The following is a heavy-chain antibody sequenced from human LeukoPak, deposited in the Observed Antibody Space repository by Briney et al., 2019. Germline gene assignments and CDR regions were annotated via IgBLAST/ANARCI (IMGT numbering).Heavy chain of an antibody. CDR2: INHSGST. CDR1: GFTFRTYA. V-gene: IGHV4-34*01. Sequence: GSLRLSCEASGFTFRTYAMSWIRQPPGKGLEWMGEINHSGSTNYNPSLKSRVTISVDTSKNQFSLKLSSVTAADTAVYYCARSPVRGVMRGRFDYWGQGTLVTVSS. J-gene: IGHJ4*02. CDR3: ARSPVRGVMRGRFDY. D-gene: IGHD3-10*01.